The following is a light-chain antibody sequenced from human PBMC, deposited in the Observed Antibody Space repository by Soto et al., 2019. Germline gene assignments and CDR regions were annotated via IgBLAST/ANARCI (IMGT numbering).Light chain of an antibody. J-gene: IGKJ5*01. V-gene: IGKV3-11*01. CDR3: QQRHNWRDT. Sequence: EIVLTQSPATLSLSPGERATLSCRASQSVSTYLSWYQQKPVQAPRLLMYETSRRATGIPARFSGSGSGTDFTLTISSLEPEDFAVYYCQQRHNWRDTFGQGTRLEIK. CDR2: ETS. CDR1: QSVSTY.